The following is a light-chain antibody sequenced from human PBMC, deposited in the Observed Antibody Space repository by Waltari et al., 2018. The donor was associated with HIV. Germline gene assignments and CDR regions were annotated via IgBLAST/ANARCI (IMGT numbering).Light chain of an antibody. Sequence: EVVMTQSPATLSVSPGERATLSCRASQSVSTNLAWYQQKPGQAPRLLIYDASTGVTGLPARFSCSGSGTEVTLTISSLQSEDFALYYCQQYKNWPLYTFGQGTKLEI. CDR3: QQYKNWPLYT. CDR2: DAS. J-gene: IGKJ2*01. CDR1: QSVSTN. V-gene: IGKV3-15*01.